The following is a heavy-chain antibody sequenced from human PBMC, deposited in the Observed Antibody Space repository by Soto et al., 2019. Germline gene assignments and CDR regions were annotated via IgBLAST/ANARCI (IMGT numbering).Heavy chain of an antibody. V-gene: IGHV3-33*01. CDR2: IWHDGSKK. D-gene: IGHD3-10*01. Sequence: QVQLVESGGGVVQPGGSLRLSCAASGFTLSNVGMHWVRQAPGKGLEWVAIIWHDGSKKFYGDSVKGRFTISRDSSKNTLYRQMSNLIAGDTAVYYCARDEHIIRGVHYGVDGWGQGTTVTVSS. CDR1: GFTLSNVG. CDR3: ARDEHIIRGVHYGVDG. J-gene: IGHJ6*01.